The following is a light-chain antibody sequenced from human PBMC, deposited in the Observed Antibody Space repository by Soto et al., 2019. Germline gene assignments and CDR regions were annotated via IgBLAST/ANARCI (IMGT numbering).Light chain of an antibody. CDR2: GAS. V-gene: IGKV3-20*01. Sequence: EIVLTQSPGTLSLSPGERATLSCRASQSIGSSHLAWYKQKPRQAPRLLIYGASNRATGIPDRFRGSGSGTDSTLTISRPEPEDFGVYYCQQYCSSGTFGQGTKVDIK. CDR1: QSIGSSH. J-gene: IGKJ1*01. CDR3: QQYCSSGT.